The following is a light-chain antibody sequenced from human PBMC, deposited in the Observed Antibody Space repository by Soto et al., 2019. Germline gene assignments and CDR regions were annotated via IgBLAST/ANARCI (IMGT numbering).Light chain of an antibody. CDR2: EVS. J-gene: IGLJ2*01. CDR1: SSDIGGYNY. CDR3: SSYTTSSTVA. V-gene: IGLV2-14*01. Sequence: QSALTQSASVSGSPGQSITISCTGTSSDIGGYNYVSWYQQHPDKAPKLMIFEVSNRPSGVSNRSSGSKSGNTASLTISGLLPEDEADYYCSSYTTSSTVAFGGGTKLTVL.